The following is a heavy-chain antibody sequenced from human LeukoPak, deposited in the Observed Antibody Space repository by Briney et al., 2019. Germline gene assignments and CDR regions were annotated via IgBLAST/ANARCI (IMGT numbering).Heavy chain of an antibody. CDR3: ARDQHYQLPFDY. D-gene: IGHD2-2*01. CDR2: INPSTSST. Sequence: ASVKVSCKASGYTFTSYYVHWVRQAPGQGLEWMRMINPSTSSTSYAQKFQGRVTMTRDTSTSTVYMELSSLRSEDTAVYYCARDQHYQLPFDYWGRGTLVTVSS. J-gene: IGHJ4*02. V-gene: IGHV1-46*01. CDR1: GYTFTSYY.